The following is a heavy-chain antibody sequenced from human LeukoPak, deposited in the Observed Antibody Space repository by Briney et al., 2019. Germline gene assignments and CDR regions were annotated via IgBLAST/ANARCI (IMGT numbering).Heavy chain of an antibody. CDR3: ARAYGDYVYAFDI. CDR1: GYTFTGYY. J-gene: IGHJ3*02. CDR2: INPNSGGT. Sequence: GASVKVSCKASGYTFTGYYMHWVRQAPGQGLEWMGWINPNSGGTNYAQKFQGRVTMTRDTSISTAYMELSRLRSDDTAVYYCARAYGDYVYAFDIWGQGTMVTVSS. V-gene: IGHV1-2*02. D-gene: IGHD4-17*01.